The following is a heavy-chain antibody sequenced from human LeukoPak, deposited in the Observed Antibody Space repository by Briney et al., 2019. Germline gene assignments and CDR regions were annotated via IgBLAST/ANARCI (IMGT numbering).Heavy chain of an antibody. J-gene: IGHJ4*02. CDR3: ARSAVPYYYDSSGYRNYFDY. CDR2: IYYSGST. CDR1: GGSISSYY. V-gene: IGHV4-59*01. Sequence: PSETLSLTCTVSGGSISSYYWSWIRQPPGKGLEWIGCIYYSGSTNYNPSLKSRVTISVDTSKNQFSLKLSSVTAADTAVYYCARSAVPYYYDSSGYRNYFDYWGQGTLVTVSS. D-gene: IGHD3-22*01.